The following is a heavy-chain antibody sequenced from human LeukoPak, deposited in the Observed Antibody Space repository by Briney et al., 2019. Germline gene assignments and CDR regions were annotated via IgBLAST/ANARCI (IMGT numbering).Heavy chain of an antibody. J-gene: IGHJ4*02. Sequence: GGSLRLSCAASGFTFSSYSMNWVRQAPGKGLEWVSSISSSSSYIYYADSVKGRFTISRDNAKNSLYLQMNSLRAEDTAVYYCAKDGHYYDSSGYFDYWGQGTLVTVSS. CDR3: AKDGHYYDSSGYFDY. CDR2: ISSSSSYI. V-gene: IGHV3-21*01. D-gene: IGHD3-22*01. CDR1: GFTFSSYS.